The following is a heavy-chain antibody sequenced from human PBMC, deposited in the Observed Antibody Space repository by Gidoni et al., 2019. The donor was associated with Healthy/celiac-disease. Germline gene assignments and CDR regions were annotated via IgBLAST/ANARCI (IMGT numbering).Heavy chain of an antibody. V-gene: IGHV4-61*02. D-gene: IGHD2-21*02. CDR1: GGSISSGSYY. J-gene: IGHJ4*02. CDR2: IYTSGST. Sequence: QVQLQESGPGLVKPSQTLSLTCTVSGGSISSGSYYWSWIRQPAGKGLEWIGRIYTSGSTNYNPSLKSRVTISVDTSKNQFSLKLSSVTAADTAVYYCARATTEYCGGDCYSPHKRYYFDYWGQGTLVTVSS. CDR3: ARATTEYCGGDCYSPHKRYYFDY.